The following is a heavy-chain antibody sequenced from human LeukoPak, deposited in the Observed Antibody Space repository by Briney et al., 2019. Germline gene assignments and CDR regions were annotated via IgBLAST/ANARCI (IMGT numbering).Heavy chain of an antibody. CDR2: ISNSGRTI. D-gene: IGHD5-18*01. Sequence: GGSLRLSCAASGFTFSDSYMSWIRQAPGKGPEWISYISNSGRTIYYTDSVKGRFTISRDNANNSLYLQMNSLRAEDTAVYYCARDFDTVRTRFGFDYWGQGILVTVSS. CDR3: ARDFDTVRTRFGFDY. CDR1: GFTFSDSY. J-gene: IGHJ4*02. V-gene: IGHV3-11*01.